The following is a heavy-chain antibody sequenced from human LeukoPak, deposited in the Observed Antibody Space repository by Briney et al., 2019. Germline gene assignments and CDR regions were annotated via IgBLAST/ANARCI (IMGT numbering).Heavy chain of an antibody. Sequence: SETLSLTCTVSGYSISSGYYWGWIRQPPGKGLEWIGVINHGGSTNYNPSLKSRVTISVDTSKNQFSLKLNSVTAADTAVYYCARRQRGYNSGERAFDIWGQGTMVTVSS. CDR1: GYSISSGYY. J-gene: IGHJ3*02. CDR2: INHGGST. V-gene: IGHV4-38-2*02. CDR3: ARRQRGYNSGERAFDI. D-gene: IGHD5-18*01.